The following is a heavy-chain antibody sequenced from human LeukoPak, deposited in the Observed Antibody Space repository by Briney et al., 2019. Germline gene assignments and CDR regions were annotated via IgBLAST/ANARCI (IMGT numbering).Heavy chain of an antibody. CDR3: ARYGSSGWPYFDY. V-gene: IGHV5-51*01. CDR1: GYSFTNYW. J-gene: IGHJ4*02. D-gene: IGHD6-19*01. CDR2: IYPGDPDS. Sequence: GESLKISCKGSGYSFTNYWIGWVRQMPGKGLEWMGIIYPGDPDSRYSPSFQGQVTMSADKSTTTAYLQWSSLKTSDTPMYYCARYGSSGWPYFDYWGQGTLVTVSS.